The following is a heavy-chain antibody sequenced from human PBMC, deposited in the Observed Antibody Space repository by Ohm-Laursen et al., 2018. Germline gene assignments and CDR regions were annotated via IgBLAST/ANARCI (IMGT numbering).Heavy chain of an antibody. CDR1: GDSIRSYF. CDR2: IYYSGSS. V-gene: IGHV4-59*01. D-gene: IGHD3/OR15-3a*01. CDR3: ARDLLLARWTPRYYYYGMDV. J-gene: IGHJ6*02. Sequence: SETLSLTCTVSGDSIRSYFWSWIRQPPGKGLEWIGYIYYSGSSNYSPSLKSRVFISVDTSKNQFSLKLSSVTAADTAVYYCARDLLLARWTPRYYYYGMDVWGQGTTVTVSS.